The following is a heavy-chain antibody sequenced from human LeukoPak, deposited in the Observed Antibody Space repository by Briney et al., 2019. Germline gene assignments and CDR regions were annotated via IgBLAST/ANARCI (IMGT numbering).Heavy chain of an antibody. CDR1: GGSIRSYY. D-gene: IGHD5-12*01. V-gene: IGHV4-59*08. J-gene: IGHJ3*02. CDR3: AREIVAGLGVSFDI. Sequence: SETLSLTCTVSGGSIRSYYWSWIRQPPGKGLEWIGYIYYSGRTNYNPSLKSRVAISVDTSKNQFSLKLSSVTAADTAVYYCAREIVAGLGVSFDIWGQGTMVTVSS. CDR2: IYYSGRT.